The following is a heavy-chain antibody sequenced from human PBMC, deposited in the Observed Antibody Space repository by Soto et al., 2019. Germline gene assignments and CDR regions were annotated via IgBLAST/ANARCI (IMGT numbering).Heavy chain of an antibody. Sequence: ASVKVSCKASGYSLTSYYMHWVRRAPGQGLEWMGITNPSDGSTNYAQKFQGRVTMTSDTSTSTVYMEISSLRSEDTAIYYCARSYVTSRPIDFWGQGTLVTVSS. CDR1: GYSLTSYY. CDR3: ARSYVTSRPIDF. V-gene: IGHV1-46*01. CDR2: TNPSDGST. J-gene: IGHJ4*02. D-gene: IGHD3-10*02.